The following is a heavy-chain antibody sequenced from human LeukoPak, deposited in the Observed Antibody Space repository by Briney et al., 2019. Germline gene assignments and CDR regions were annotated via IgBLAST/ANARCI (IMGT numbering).Heavy chain of an antibody. CDR3: VRGGSNFDF. D-gene: IGHD6-13*01. V-gene: IGHV3-7*04. Sequence: GGSLRLSCAPSGFTFSTFWMSWVRQAPGKGLEWVANIKEDGSEKYYVDSVKGRFTIARDNAKNSLYLQMNSLEAEDTAVYYCVRGGSNFDFWGQGTLVTVSS. J-gene: IGHJ4*02. CDR1: GFTFSTFW. CDR2: IKEDGSEK.